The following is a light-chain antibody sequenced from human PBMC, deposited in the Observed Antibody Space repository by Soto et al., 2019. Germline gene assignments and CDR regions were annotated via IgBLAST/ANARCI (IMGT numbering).Light chain of an antibody. Sequence: EIVLSQSPGTLSSFPGETTTLFCSSIQSVSSSYLAWYQQKPGQAPRLLIYGASSRATGIPDRFSGSGSGTDFTLTISRLEPEDFAVYYCQQYGSSPEWTFGQGTKVDIK. J-gene: IGKJ1*01. CDR3: QQYGSSPEWT. CDR2: GAS. V-gene: IGKV3-20*01. CDR1: QSVSSSY.